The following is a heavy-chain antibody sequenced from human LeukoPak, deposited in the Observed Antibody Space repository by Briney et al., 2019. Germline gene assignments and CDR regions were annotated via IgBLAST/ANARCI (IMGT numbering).Heavy chain of an antibody. Sequence: SETLSLTCTVSRGSLSSGGYYWSWIRQHPGKGLEWIGYIYYSGSTYYNPSLKSRVTISVDTSKNQFSLKLSSVTAADTAVYYCAREYCSSTSCYCDYWGQGTLVTVSS. CDR1: RGSLSSGGYY. J-gene: IGHJ4*02. CDR2: IYYSGST. D-gene: IGHD2-2*01. V-gene: IGHV4-31*03. CDR3: AREYCSSTSCYCDY.